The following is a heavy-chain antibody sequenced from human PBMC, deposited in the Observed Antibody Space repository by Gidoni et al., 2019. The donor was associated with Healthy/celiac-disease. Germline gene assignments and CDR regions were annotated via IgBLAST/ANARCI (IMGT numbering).Heavy chain of an antibody. V-gene: IGHV3-23*01. D-gene: IGHD1-26*01. CDR3: AKDPLYSGSYWGVPYNWFDP. CDR1: GFTFSSYA. CDR2: ISGSGGST. Sequence: EVQLLESGGGLVQPGGSLRLSCAASGFTFSSYAMSWVRQAPGKGLEWVSAISGSGGSTYYADSVKGRFTISRDNSKNTLYLQMNSLRAEDTAVYYCAKDPLYSGSYWGVPYNWFDPWGQGTLVTVSS. J-gene: IGHJ5*02.